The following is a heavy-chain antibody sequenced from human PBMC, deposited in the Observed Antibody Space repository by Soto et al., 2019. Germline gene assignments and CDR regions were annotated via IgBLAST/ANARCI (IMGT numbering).Heavy chain of an antibody. CDR2: IYSGGST. CDR1: GFTVSSNY. D-gene: IGHD3-22*01. Sequence: PWGFLRLSCAASGFTVSSNYMSWVRHAPGKWLEWVSVIYSGGSTYYADSVKGRFTISRDNSKNTLYLQMNSLRAEDTAVYYCARAYYDSSGYYYVRAAFDIWGQGTMVTVSS. CDR3: ARAYYDSSGYYYVRAAFDI. J-gene: IGHJ3*02. V-gene: IGHV3-53*01.